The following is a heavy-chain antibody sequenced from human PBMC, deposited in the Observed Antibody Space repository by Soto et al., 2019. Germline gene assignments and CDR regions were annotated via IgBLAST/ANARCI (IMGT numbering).Heavy chain of an antibody. J-gene: IGHJ4*02. Sequence: GGSLRLSCAASGFTFTRYSMNWVRQAPGKGLEWVSSISSTTNYIYYGDSMKGRFTISRDNAKNSLYLEMNSLRAGDTAVYYCARESEDLTSNFDYWGQGTLVTVSS. CDR2: ISSTTNYI. CDR3: ARESEDLTSNFDY. CDR1: GFTFTRYS. V-gene: IGHV3-21*06.